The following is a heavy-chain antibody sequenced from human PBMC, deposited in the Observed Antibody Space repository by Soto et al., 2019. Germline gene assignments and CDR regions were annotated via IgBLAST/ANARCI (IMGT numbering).Heavy chain of an antibody. CDR1: GGSISSGGYY. J-gene: IGHJ6*02. CDR2: IYYSGST. CDR3: ARGVVVVVPAAIRRGDYYYYGMDV. V-gene: IGHV4-31*03. D-gene: IGHD2-2*02. Sequence: SETLSLTCTVSGGSISSGGYYWSWIRQHPGKGPEWIGYIYYSGSTYYNPSLKSRVTISVDTSKNQFSLKLSSVTAADTAVYYCARGVVVVVPAAIRRGDYYYYGMDVWGQGTTVTVSS.